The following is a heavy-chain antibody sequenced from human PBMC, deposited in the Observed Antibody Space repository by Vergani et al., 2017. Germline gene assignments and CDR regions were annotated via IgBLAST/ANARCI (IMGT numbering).Heavy chain of an antibody. J-gene: IGHJ4*01. D-gene: IGHD2/OR15-2a*01. CDR2: ISGNGERT. V-gene: IGHV3-23*01. Sequence: EVHLLESGGGQVEAGGSLRLSCVASGFTFSNYAMSWVRQTSGKGLEWVSAISGNGERTYYADSVKGRFTISRDNSKNTVYLQMNSLKAEDRATYYCAREKRSNTSPFVVYWGHGALVTV. CDR3: AREKRSNTSPFVVY. CDR1: GFTFSNYA.